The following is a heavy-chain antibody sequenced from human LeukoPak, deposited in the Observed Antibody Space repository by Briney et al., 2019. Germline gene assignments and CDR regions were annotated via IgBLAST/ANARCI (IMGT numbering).Heavy chain of an antibody. V-gene: IGHV3-13*05. CDR2: IGTAGDP. J-gene: IGHJ4*02. CDR1: GFTFSSYD. CDR3: ARGNPGPYGSGSYYNALGSYYFDY. Sequence: GGSLRLSCAASGFTFSSYDMHWVRQATGKGLEWVSAIGTAGDPYYPGSVKGRFTISRENAKNSLYLQMNCLRAGDTAVYYCARGNPGPYGSGSYYNALGSYYFDYWGQGTLVTVSS. D-gene: IGHD3-10*01.